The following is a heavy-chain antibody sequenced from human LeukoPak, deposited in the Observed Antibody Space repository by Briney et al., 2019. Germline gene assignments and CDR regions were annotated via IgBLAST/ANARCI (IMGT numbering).Heavy chain of an antibody. CDR3: GRRGTTIHSYHFDY. Sequence: SVKVSCKASGGTFSTYAISWVRQAPVQGLEWMGGIIPILGTANYAQKFQGRVTITTDESTSTAYMELSSLRSEDTAVYYCGRRGTTIHSYHFDYWGQGTLVTVSS. V-gene: IGHV1-69*05. D-gene: IGHD1-7*01. CDR1: GGTFSTYA. J-gene: IGHJ4*02. CDR2: IIPILGTA.